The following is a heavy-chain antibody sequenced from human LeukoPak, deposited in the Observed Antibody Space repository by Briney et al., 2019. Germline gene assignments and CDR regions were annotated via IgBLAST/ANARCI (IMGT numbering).Heavy chain of an antibody. CDR3: ARDPQLGYCSSTSCSAMAGDY. Sequence: ASVKVSCKASGYTFTSYGISWVRQAPGQGLEWMGWIGAYNGNTNYAQKLQGRVTMTTDTSTSTAYMELRSLRSDDTAVYYCARDPQLGYCSSTSCSAMAGDYWGQGTLVTVSS. CDR1: GYTFTSYG. J-gene: IGHJ4*02. CDR2: IGAYNGNT. D-gene: IGHD2-2*01. V-gene: IGHV1-18*01.